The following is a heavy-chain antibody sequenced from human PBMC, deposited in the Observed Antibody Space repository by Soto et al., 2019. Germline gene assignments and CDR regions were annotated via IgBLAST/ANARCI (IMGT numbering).Heavy chain of an antibody. Sequence: SETLSLTCTVSGGSISSYYWSWIRQPPGKGLEWIGYIYYSGSTNYNPSLKSRVTIPVDTSKNQFSLKLSSVTAADTAVYYCARVGGISYYYGSGNDGMDVWGQGTTVTVSS. CDR2: IYYSGST. CDR3: ARVGGISYYYGSGNDGMDV. CDR1: GGSISSYY. D-gene: IGHD3-10*01. V-gene: IGHV4-59*01. J-gene: IGHJ6*02.